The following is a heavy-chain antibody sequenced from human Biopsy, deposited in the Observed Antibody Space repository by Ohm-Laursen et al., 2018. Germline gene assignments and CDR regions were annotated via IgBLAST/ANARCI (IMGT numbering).Heavy chain of an antibody. CDR1: GGSFSSYY. D-gene: IGHD2-21*02. CDR2: INHSGST. Sequence: SETLSLTCGVSGGSFSSYYWSWIRQPPGKGLEWIGEINHSGSTNYNPSLKSRVTISVDTSKNQFSLKLSSVTAADTAVYYCARGRGYCGGDCYPTYYYYYGMDVWGQGTTVTVSS. J-gene: IGHJ6*02. CDR3: ARGRGYCGGDCYPTYYYYYGMDV. V-gene: IGHV4-34*01.